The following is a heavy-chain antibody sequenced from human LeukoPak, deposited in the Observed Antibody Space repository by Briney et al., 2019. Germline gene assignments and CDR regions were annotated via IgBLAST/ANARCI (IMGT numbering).Heavy chain of an antibody. CDR2: INHIGST. D-gene: IGHD2-15*01. Sequence: SETLSLTCAVYGGSFSGYYWSWIRQPPGKGLEWIGEINHIGSTNYNPSLKSRVTISVDTSKNQFSLKLSYVTAADTAVYYCAGSVVVVAATPEDYAQNRGHFDYWGPGTLVTVSS. J-gene: IGHJ4*02. CDR1: GGSFSGYY. CDR3: AGSVVVVAATPEDYAQNRGHFDY. V-gene: IGHV4-34*01.